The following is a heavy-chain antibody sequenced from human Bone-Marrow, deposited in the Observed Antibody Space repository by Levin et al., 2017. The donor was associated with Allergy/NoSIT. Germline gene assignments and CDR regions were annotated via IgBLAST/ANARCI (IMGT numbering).Heavy chain of an antibody. J-gene: IGHJ3*02. CDR3: ASYYCDSSGGGAFEI. D-gene: IGHD3-22*01. V-gene: IGHV3-23*01. CDR1: GFTFGSYS. Sequence: GESLKISCAASGFTFGSYSMNWVRQAPGKGLEWVSVVGGNGVTTYYADSVRGRFTISRDNSKNTLYLQMNSLRAEDTALYYCASYYCDSSGGGAFEIWGPGTMVTVSS. CDR2: VGGNGVTT.